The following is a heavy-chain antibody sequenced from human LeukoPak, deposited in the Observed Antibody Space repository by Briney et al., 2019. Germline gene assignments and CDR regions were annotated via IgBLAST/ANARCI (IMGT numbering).Heavy chain of an antibody. CDR1: GFTFSSYS. J-gene: IGHJ2*01. V-gene: IGHV3-21*01. Sequence: GGSLRLSCAASGFTFSSYSMSWVRQAPGKGLEWVSSISSSSSYIYYADSVKGRFTISRDNAKNSLYLQMNSLRAEDTAVYYCARAPDPTISYWYFDLWGRGTLVTVSS. CDR2: ISSSSSYI. D-gene: IGHD5-12*01. CDR3: ARAPDPTISYWYFDL.